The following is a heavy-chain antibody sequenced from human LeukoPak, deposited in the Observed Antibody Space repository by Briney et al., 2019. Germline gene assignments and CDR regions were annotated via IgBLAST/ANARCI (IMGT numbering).Heavy chain of an antibody. V-gene: IGHV4-34*01. D-gene: IGHD2-2*01. CDR3: AGGPYCSSTSCYVVRLDP. CDR2: NNHSGST. Sequence: PSHTLSLTCAFYGGSFSSYYWIWIPQPSRKGLEWIVENNHSGSTNYNPSLTSRVTLSVDTAKNQFSLKLSSVADADTAVYYCAGGPYCSSTSCYVVRLDPWGQGTLVTVSS. CDR1: GGSFSSYY. J-gene: IGHJ5*02.